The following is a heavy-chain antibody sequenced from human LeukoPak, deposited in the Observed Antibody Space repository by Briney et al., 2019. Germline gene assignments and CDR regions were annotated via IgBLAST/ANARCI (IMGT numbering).Heavy chain of an antibody. J-gene: IGHJ3*02. CDR2: IYYSGST. CDR1: GGSISSSSYY. CDR3: ARRRGGSRFAFDI. V-gene: IGHV4-39*01. D-gene: IGHD2-15*01. Sequence: SETLSLTCTVSGGSISSSSYYWGWIRQPPGKGLEWIGSIYYSGSTYYNPSLKSRVTISVDTSKNQLSLKLSSVTAADTAVYYCARRRGGSRFAFDIWGQGAMVTVSS.